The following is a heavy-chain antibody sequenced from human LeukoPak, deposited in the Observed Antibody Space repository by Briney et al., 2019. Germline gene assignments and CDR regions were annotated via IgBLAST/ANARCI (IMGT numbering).Heavy chain of an antibody. CDR3: VRDSNYNFWSGLGYYFDY. Sequence: PGGSLRLSCAASGFTFSSYSINWVRQAPGKGLEWVSSISTSSSDIYYADSVKGRFTISRDNAKNSLYLQMNSLRAEDTAVYYCVRDSNYNFWSGLGYYFDYWGQGTLVTVSS. CDR2: ISTSSSDI. J-gene: IGHJ4*02. D-gene: IGHD3-3*01. CDR1: GFTFSSYS. V-gene: IGHV3-21*06.